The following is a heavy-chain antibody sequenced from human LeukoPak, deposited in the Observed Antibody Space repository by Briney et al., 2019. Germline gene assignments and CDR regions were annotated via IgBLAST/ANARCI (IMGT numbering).Heavy chain of an antibody. CDR2: MSYDGVNK. Sequence: GGSLRLSCADTGFTLSNYGMHWVRQAPGKGLEWVAVMSYDGVNKYYADSVKGRFTISRDNSKNTLYLQKDTAVYYCARATYYYAYSGLPTPGLSDYWGQGTLVTVSS. CDR1: GFTLSNYG. V-gene: IGHV3-30*03. CDR3: ARATYYYAYSGLPTPGLSDY. D-gene: IGHD3-22*01. J-gene: IGHJ4*02.